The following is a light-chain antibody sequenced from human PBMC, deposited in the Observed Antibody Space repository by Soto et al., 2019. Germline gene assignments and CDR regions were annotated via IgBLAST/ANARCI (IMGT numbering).Light chain of an antibody. CDR1: QSVSSN. V-gene: IGKV3-15*01. CDR2: GAS. Sequence: EIVMTQSPATLSVSPGERATLSCRASQSVSSNLAWYQKKPGQAPRLLIYGASTRATGIPARFSGSGSGTAFTLTTSSLQSADFAVYYCQEYNNWLGTFGHGTKVFIK. J-gene: IGKJ1*01. CDR3: QEYNNWLGT.